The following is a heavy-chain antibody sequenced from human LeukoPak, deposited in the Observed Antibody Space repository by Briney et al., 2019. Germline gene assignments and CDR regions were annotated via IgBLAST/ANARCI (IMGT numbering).Heavy chain of an antibody. CDR2: IYYSGST. Sequence: SETLSLTCTVSGGSISSSSYYWGWIRQPPGKGLEWIGSIYYSGSTYYNPSLKSRVTISVDTSKNQFSLKLSSVTAADTAVYYCARVGAIDYWGQGTLVTVSS. CDR1: GGSISSSSYY. D-gene: IGHD1-26*01. J-gene: IGHJ4*02. V-gene: IGHV4-39*07. CDR3: ARVGAIDY.